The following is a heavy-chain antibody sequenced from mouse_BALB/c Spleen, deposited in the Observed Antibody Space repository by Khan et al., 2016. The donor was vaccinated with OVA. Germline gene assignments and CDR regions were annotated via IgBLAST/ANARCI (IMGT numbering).Heavy chain of an antibody. CDR3: ARQPYYHYNIVDY. CDR2: IWRDGST. J-gene: IGHJ4*01. V-gene: IGHV2-6-1*01. D-gene: IGHD2-4*01. CDR1: GFTLTNYG. Sequence: VELVQSGPGLVAPSQTLSITCTTSGFTLTNYGVHWVRQPPEKGLEWLVVIWRDGSTTNYSPHKSSQTISKDNAKSQVILKMNILQTDDTAMYFCARQPYYHYNIVDYWGQGTSVTVSS.